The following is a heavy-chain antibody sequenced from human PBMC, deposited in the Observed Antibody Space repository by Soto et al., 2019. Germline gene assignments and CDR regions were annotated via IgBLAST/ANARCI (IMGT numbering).Heavy chain of an antibody. CDR2: IYPTDSDT. CDR1: GYSFTTYW. Sequence: GESLKISCKGSGYSFTTYWIGWVRQMPGKGLEWMEIIYPTDSDTRYSPSFQGQVTISADKSISTAYLQWSSLKASDTAMYYCARTVREQWLADYWGRGTLVTVSS. V-gene: IGHV5-51*01. CDR3: ARTVREQWLADY. D-gene: IGHD6-19*01. J-gene: IGHJ4*02.